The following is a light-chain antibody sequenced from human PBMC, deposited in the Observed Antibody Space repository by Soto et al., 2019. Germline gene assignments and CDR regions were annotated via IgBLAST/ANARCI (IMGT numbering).Light chain of an antibody. Sequence: EIVLTQSPGTLSLSPGERAALSVSASQSVSSNLAWYQQKPGQAPRLLIYGASTRATGIPARFSGSGSGTEFTLTISSLQSEDFAFFYCQQYNGWPRTFGQGTKV. J-gene: IGKJ1*01. CDR1: QSVSSN. CDR2: GAS. CDR3: QQYNGWPRT. V-gene: IGKV3-15*01.